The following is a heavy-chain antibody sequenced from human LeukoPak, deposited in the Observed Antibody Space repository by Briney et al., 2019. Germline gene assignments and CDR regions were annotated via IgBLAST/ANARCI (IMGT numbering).Heavy chain of an antibody. D-gene: IGHD5-12*01. CDR1: RFTFNSYA. CDR2: IGGSNGIT. Sequence: GGSLRLSCAASRFTFNSYAMSWVRQAPGKGLEWVSVIGGSNGITLYVGSVKGRFTISRDNSKDTLYLQMNSLRAEDTAVYYCARNENSGWGYFDYWGQGTPVTVSS. V-gene: IGHV3-23*01. CDR3: ARNENSGWGYFDY. J-gene: IGHJ4*02.